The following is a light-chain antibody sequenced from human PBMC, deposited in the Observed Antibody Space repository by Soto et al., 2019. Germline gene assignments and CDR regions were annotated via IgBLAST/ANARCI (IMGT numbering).Light chain of an antibody. J-gene: IGKJ2*01. V-gene: IGKV3-15*01. Sequence: EIVMTQSPATLSVSPGERATLSCRASQSVSSFLAWYQQKPGQAPRLLIYGASTTATDIPARFSGSGSGTEFTLTISSLHSEDFAVYYCQQYKNWPQTFGQGTKLEIK. CDR2: GAS. CDR3: QQYKNWPQT. CDR1: QSVSSF.